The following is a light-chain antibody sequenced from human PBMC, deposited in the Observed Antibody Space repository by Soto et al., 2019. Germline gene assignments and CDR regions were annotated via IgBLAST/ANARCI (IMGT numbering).Light chain of an antibody. J-gene: IGLJ2*01. V-gene: IGLV1-47*01. CDR1: SSNIGSNY. Sequence: QSVLTQPPSASGTPGQRVTISCSGSSSNIGSNYVYWYQQLPGTAPKLLIYTNNQRPSGVPDRFSGSKSGTSASLAISGFRSEDEADYYCAAWDDSLSVLFGGGTKVTVL. CDR2: TNN. CDR3: AAWDDSLSVL.